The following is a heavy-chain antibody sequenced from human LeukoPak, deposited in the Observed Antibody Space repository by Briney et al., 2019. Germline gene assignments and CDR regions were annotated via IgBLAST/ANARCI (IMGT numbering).Heavy chain of an antibody. V-gene: IGHV3-23*01. Sequence: GGSLRLSCAASGFTFSSYAMSWVRQAPGNGLEWVSAISGSGGSTYYADSVKGRFTISRDNSKNTLYLQMNSLRAEDTAVYYCAKTLTYYYDSSGYYWGQGTLVTVSS. CDR3: AKTLTYYYDSSGYY. CDR2: ISGSGGST. D-gene: IGHD3-22*01. CDR1: GFTFSSYA. J-gene: IGHJ4*02.